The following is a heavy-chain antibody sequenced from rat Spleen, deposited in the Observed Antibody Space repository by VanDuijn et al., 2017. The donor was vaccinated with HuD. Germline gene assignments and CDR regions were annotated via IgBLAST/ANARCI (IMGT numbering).Heavy chain of an antibody. CDR3: ARHRLYYYDGTYYYSRVMDA. Sequence: EVQLVESGGGLVQPGRSLKLSCAASGFTFSNYDMAWVRQAPTKGLEWVASISPSGGSNYYRDSVKGRFTVSRNNAKSTLYLQMDSLRYEDTATYYCARHRLYYYDGTYYYSRVMDAWGQGASVTVSS. V-gene: IGHV5S23*01. D-gene: IGHD1-12*02. CDR2: ISPSGGSN. J-gene: IGHJ4*01. CDR1: GFTFSNYD.